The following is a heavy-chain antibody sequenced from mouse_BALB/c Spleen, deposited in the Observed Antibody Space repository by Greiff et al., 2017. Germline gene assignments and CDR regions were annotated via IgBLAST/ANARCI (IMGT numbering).Heavy chain of an antibody. CDR3: APTTANYAMDY. D-gene: IGHD1-2*01. CDR1: GYTFTSYT. J-gene: IGHJ4*01. CDR2: INPSSGYT. Sequence: QVQLQQSGAELARPGASVKMSCKASGYTFTSYTMHWVKQRPGQGLEWIGYINPSSGYTNYNQKFKDKATLTADKSSSTAYMQLSSLTSEDSAVYYCAPTTANYAMDYWGQGTSVTVSS. V-gene: IGHV1-4*01.